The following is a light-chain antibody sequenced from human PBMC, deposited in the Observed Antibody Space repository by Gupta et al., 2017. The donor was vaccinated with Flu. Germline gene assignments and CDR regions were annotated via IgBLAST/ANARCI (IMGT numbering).Light chain of an antibody. J-gene: IGKJ4*01. Sequence: DIVMTQSPDSLAVSLGERATINCKSSRNVFFSSNSKNYLAWYQRKPGQPPKLLIYWASARESGVPDRFTGSGSGTDFTLTISSLQAEDVAVYYCQQYYSTPPTFGGGTKVEIK. CDR2: WAS. V-gene: IGKV4-1*01. CDR3: QQYYSTPPT. CDR1: RNVFFSSNSKNY.